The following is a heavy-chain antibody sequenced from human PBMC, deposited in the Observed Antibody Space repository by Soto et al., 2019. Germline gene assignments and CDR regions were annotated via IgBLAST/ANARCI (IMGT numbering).Heavy chain of an antibody. D-gene: IGHD2-21*01. V-gene: IGHV1-18*04. CDR3: AREDCLSANCPRQWFDT. CDR1: GYIFTTYG. CDR2: ISPDNGDT. J-gene: IGHJ5*02. Sequence: QVQLVQSGAEVKKPGASVKVSCMASGYIFTTYGISWVRQAPGQGLEWMGWISPDNGDTTDAQTFQGRLTLSTDTATSTAYRELRSLRSDDTAVKYCAREDCLSANCPRQWFDTWGQGTLDT.